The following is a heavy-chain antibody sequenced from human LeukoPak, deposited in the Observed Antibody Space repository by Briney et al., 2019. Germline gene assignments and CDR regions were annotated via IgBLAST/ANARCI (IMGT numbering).Heavy chain of an antibody. CDR1: GFTFSSYS. J-gene: IGHJ4*02. D-gene: IGHD2-15*01. V-gene: IGHV3-21*01. CDR3: ARGYCSGGSRNCDYLDY. CDR2: ISSSSSYI. Sequence: GGSLRLSCAASGFTFSSYSMNWVRQAPGKGLEWASSISSSSSYIYYADSVKGRFTIPRDNAKNSLYLQMNSLRAEDTAVYYCARGYCSGGSRNCDYLDYWGQGTLVTVSS.